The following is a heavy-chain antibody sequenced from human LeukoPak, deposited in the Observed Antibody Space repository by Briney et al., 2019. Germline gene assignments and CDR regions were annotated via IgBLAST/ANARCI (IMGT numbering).Heavy chain of an antibody. V-gene: IGHV4-38-2*02. CDR2: IYHSGST. J-gene: IGHJ4*02. CDR3: ARPSGWYVAYDY. Sequence: PSETLSFTCTVSGYSISSGYYWGWIRQPPGKGLEWIGSIYHSGSTYYNPSLKSRVTISVDTSKNQFSLKLNSVTAADTAVYYCARPSGWYVAYDYWGQGALVTVSS. CDR1: GYSISSGYY. D-gene: IGHD6-19*01.